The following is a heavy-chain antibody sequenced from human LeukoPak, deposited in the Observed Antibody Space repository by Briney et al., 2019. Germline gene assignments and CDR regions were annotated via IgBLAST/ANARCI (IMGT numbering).Heavy chain of an antibody. CDR1: GWSFNDYY. Sequence: SETLSLTCAVYGWSFNDYYWNWIRQPPGKGLEWIGEINARGDTNYNPSLKSRVTISVDTSNKQFSLRLTSMIAAVTALYYCARGQVPAARGYNWFDPWGQGTLVTVSS. CDR3: ARGQVPAARGYNWFDP. V-gene: IGHV4-34*01. D-gene: IGHD2-2*01. CDR2: INARGDT. J-gene: IGHJ5*02.